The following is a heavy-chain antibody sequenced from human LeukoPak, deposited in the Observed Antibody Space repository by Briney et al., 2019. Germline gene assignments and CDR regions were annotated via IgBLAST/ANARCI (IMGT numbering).Heavy chain of an antibody. J-gene: IGHJ4*02. Sequence: SETLSLTCTVSGGSISSSSYYWGWIRQPPGKGLEWMGSIYYSGSTYYNPSLKSRVTISVDTSKNQFSLKLSSVTAADTAVYYCARPRGIAAAGRRDYFDYWGQGTLVTVSS. CDR2: IYYSGST. V-gene: IGHV4-39*01. D-gene: IGHD6-13*01. CDR3: ARPRGIAAAGRRDYFDY. CDR1: GGSISSSSYY.